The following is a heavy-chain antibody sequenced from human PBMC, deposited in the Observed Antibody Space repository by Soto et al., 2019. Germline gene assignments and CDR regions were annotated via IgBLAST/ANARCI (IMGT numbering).Heavy chain of an antibody. Sequence: PGESLKISSKGSGYSFTSYWIGWVRQMPGKGLEWMGIIYPGDSDTRYSPSFQGQVTISADKSISTAYLQWSSLKASDTAMYYCARRYYYDSSGYTYDAFDIWGQGTMVTV. CDR1: GYSFTSYW. CDR3: ARRYYYDSSGYTYDAFDI. J-gene: IGHJ3*02. D-gene: IGHD3-22*01. CDR2: IYPGDSDT. V-gene: IGHV5-51*01.